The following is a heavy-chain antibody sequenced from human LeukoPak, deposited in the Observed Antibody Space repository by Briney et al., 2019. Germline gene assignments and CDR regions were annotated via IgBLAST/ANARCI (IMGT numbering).Heavy chain of an antibody. J-gene: IGHJ4*02. Sequence: PGGSLRLSLPASGFTFSSYAMHWFRQAPGKGLEYVAAISRNGGSTYYADSVKGRFTISRDNSKNTLYLQMSSLRAEDTAVYLCVKDLRSDFMGVLSRYLSYWGQGTLVTVSS. CDR3: VKDLRSDFMGVLSRYLSY. CDR2: ISRNGGST. D-gene: IGHD2/OR15-2a*01. CDR1: GFTFSSYA. V-gene: IGHV3-64D*09.